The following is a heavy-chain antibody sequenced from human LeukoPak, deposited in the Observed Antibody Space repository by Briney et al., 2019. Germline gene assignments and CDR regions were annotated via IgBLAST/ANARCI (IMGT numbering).Heavy chain of an antibody. CDR3: ARPTHGGNSPGY. D-gene: IGHD4-23*01. Sequence: GGTLRLSCAASGFTFSSYGMSWVRQAPGKGLEWVSSISSSSSYIYYADSVKGRFTISRDNAKNSLYLQMNSLRAEDTAVYYCARPTHGGNSPGYWGQGTLVTVSS. CDR1: GFTFSSYG. J-gene: IGHJ4*02. V-gene: IGHV3-21*01. CDR2: ISSSSSYI.